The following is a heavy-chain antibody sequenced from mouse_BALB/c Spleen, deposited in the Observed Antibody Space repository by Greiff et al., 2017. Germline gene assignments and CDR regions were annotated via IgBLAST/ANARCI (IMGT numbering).Heavy chain of an antibody. CDR1: GYTFTSYN. V-gene: IGHV1-12*01. D-gene: IGHD2-4*01. J-gene: IGHJ2*01. CDR3: ARCDYDDVTFDY. CDR2: IYPGIGGT. Sequence: QVQLKESGAGLVRSGASVKMSCKASGYTFTSYNMHWVKQTPGQGLEWIGYIYPGIGGTNYNQKFKGKATLTADTSSSTAYMQISSLTSEDAAVYVCARCDYDDVTFDYWGQGTTLTVSS.